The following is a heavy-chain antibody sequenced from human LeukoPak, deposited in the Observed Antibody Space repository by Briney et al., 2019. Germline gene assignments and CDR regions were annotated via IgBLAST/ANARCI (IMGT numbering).Heavy chain of an antibody. CDR1: GYTFTNYG. J-gene: IGHJ5*02. CDR2: ISAYNGNT. V-gene: IGHV1-18*01. Sequence: ASVKVSCKASGYTFTNYGISWVRQAPGQGLGWMGWISAYNGNTNYAQKLQGRVTMTTDTSTSTAYMELRSLRSDDTAVYYCARHPNPIFGVVTSLLEPSFSRWFDPWGQGTLVTVSS. D-gene: IGHD3-3*01. CDR3: ARHPNPIFGVVTSLLEPSFSRWFDP.